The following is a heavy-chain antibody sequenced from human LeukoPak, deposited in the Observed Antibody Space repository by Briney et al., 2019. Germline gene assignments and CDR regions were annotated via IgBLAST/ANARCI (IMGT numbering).Heavy chain of an antibody. CDR1: GFSFSSYW. V-gene: IGHV3-7*01. D-gene: IGHD3-10*01. CDR2: IKQDGSEK. Sequence: GGSLRLSCAASGFSFSSYWMTWVRQAPGKGLEWVANIKQDGSEKHYVDSVKGRFTISRDNAENSLCLQMNSLRAEDTAVYYCARDHGFGQADVWGKGTTVTVSS. J-gene: IGHJ6*04. CDR3: ARDHGFGQADV.